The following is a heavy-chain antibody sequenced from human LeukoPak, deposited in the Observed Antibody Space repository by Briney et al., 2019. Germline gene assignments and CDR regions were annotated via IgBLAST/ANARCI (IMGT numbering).Heavy chain of an antibody. J-gene: IGHJ4*02. V-gene: IGHV3-23*01. D-gene: IGHD3-10*01. CDR3: ASQWGPMVRGVPLDY. CDR2: ISGSGGST. CDR1: GFTFNRNA. Sequence: GGSLRLSCAASGFTFNRNAMSWVRQAPGKGLEWVSAISGSGGSTYYADSVKGRFTISRDNSKNTLYLQMNSLRAEDTAVYYCASQWGPMVRGVPLDYWGQGTLVTVSS.